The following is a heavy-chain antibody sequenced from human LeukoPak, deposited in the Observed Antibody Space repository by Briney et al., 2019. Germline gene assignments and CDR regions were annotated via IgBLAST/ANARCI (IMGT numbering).Heavy chain of an antibody. CDR3: ARDNGLIAAAGSSALGY. D-gene: IGHD6-13*01. CDR2: INPNSGGT. CDR1: GYTFTGYY. V-gene: IGHV1-2*02. Sequence: ASVEVSCKASGYTFTGYYMHWVRQAPGQGLEWMEWINPNSGGTNYAQKFQGRVTMTRDTSISTAYMELSRLRSDDTAVYYCARDNGLIAAAGSSALGYWGQGTLVTVSS. J-gene: IGHJ4*02.